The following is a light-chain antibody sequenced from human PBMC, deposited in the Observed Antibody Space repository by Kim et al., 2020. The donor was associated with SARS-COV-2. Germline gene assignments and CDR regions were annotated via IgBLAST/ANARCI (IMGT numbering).Light chain of an antibody. V-gene: IGKV4-1*01. J-gene: IGKJ4*01. CDR1: QTVLHRSNNKNY. CDR2: WAS. Sequence: VNINCKYSQTVLHRSNNKNYLAWYKQNPGQPPKLLIYWASTRQSGVPDRFSGSGSATDFTLTISSLQAEDVAVYYCQQYYSSPLTFGGGTKVDIK. CDR3: QQYYSSPLT.